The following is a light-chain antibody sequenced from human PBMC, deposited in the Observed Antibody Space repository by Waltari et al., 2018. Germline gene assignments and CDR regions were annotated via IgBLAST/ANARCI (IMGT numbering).Light chain of an antibody. CDR3: QVWDTTGDHSGV. CDR2: DDS. J-gene: IGLJ3*02. V-gene: IGLV3-21*02. Sequence: SYVLTQPPSVSVAPGQTARITCGGNNIGSKSVHWSQQKPAQAPVLVVYDDSDRPSGIPERISGSNSGNTATLTISRVEAGDEADYYCQVWDTTGDHSGVFGGGTILTVL. CDR1: NIGSKS.